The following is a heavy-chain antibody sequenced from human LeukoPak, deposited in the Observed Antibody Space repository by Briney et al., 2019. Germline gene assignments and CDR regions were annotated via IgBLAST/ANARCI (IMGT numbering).Heavy chain of an antibody. Sequence: SETLSLTCTVSGGSISSYYWSWIRQPAGKGLEWIGRIYTSGSTNYNPSLKSRVTMSVDTSKNQFSLKLSSVTAADTAVYYCARGLADYYGSGSYYKGQLDYWGQGTLVTVSS. CDR2: IYTSGST. V-gene: IGHV4-4*07. CDR3: ARGLADYYGSGSYYKGQLDY. D-gene: IGHD3-10*01. J-gene: IGHJ4*02. CDR1: GGSISSYY.